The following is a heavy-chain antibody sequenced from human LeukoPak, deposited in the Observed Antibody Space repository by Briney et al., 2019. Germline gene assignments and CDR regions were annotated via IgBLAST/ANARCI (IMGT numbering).Heavy chain of an antibody. CDR3: ARIYYDSSGPFDY. CDR2: INHSGST. Sequence: PSETLSLTCAVYGGSFSGYYWSWIRQPPGKGLEWIGEINHSGSTNYNPSLKSRVTISVDTSKNQFSLKLSSVTAADTAVYYCARIYYDSSGPFDYWGQGTLVTVSS. J-gene: IGHJ4*02. V-gene: IGHV4-34*01. CDR1: GGSFSGYY. D-gene: IGHD3-22*01.